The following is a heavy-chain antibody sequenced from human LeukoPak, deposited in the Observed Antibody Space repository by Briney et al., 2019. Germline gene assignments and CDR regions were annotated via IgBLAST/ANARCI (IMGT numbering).Heavy chain of an antibody. CDR1: GGSISSSSYY. Sequence: PSETLSLTCTVSGGSISSSSYYWGWLRQPPGKGLEWIGSNYDSGSTYYNPSLKSRVTISVDTSKNQFSLKLSSVTAADTAVYYCARWTIWFGELSPNWFDPWGQGTLVTVSS. J-gene: IGHJ5*02. CDR2: NYDSGST. CDR3: ARWTIWFGELSPNWFDP. V-gene: IGHV4-39*07. D-gene: IGHD3-10*01.